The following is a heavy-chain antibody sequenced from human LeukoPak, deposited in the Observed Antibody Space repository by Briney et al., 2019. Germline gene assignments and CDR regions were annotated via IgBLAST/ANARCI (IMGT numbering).Heavy chain of an antibody. CDR1: GFTFSSYW. Sequence: PGGSLRLSCAASGFTFSSYWMHWVRQAPGKGLVWVSRISSDGNNTNYADSVKGRFTIPRDNAKNTLYLQMSSLRAEDTAVYYCARELPYSGSRGFDCWGQGTLVTVSS. V-gene: IGHV3-74*01. CDR2: ISSDGNNT. J-gene: IGHJ4*02. D-gene: IGHD1-26*01. CDR3: ARELPYSGSRGFDC.